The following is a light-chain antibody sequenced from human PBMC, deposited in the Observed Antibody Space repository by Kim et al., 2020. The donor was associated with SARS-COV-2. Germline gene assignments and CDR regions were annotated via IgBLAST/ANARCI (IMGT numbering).Light chain of an antibody. CDR3: QAWHSSTGV. J-gene: IGLJ3*02. CDR2: QDT. CDR1: KLGDKY. Sequence: SWSPGQTASITCSGDKLGDKYACWYQQKPGQSPVLVIYQDTKRPSGIPERFSGSNSGNTATLTISGTQAMDEADYYCQAWHSSTGVFGGGTQLTVL. V-gene: IGLV3-1*01.